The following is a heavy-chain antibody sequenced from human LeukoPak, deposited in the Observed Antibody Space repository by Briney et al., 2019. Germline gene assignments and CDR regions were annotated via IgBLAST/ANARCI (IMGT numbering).Heavy chain of an antibody. CDR3: ARGRIGPDY. D-gene: IGHD3/OR15-3a*01. CDR2: ISGSGGST. Sequence: GGSLRLSCAASGFTFSSYAMSWVRQAPGKGLEWVSGISGSGGSTYYADSVKGRFTISRDNSKDTLYLQMNSLRAEDTAVYYCARGRIGPDYWGQGTLLTVSS. V-gene: IGHV3-23*01. J-gene: IGHJ4*02. CDR1: GFTFSSYA.